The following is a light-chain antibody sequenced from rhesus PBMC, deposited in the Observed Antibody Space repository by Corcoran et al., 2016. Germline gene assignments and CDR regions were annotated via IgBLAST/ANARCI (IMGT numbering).Light chain of an antibody. V-gene: IGKV1-21*01. Sequence: DIQMTQSPSFLSASVGDRVTITCRASQGISSWLAWYQQKPGKAPKLLIYKASSLQSGVPSRLRGSGSRTDFTITIRGLKPEDFATYYCQHYNSAPPTFGQVTKVEIK. CDR1: QGISSW. CDR3: QHYNSAPPT. CDR2: KAS. J-gene: IGKJ1*01.